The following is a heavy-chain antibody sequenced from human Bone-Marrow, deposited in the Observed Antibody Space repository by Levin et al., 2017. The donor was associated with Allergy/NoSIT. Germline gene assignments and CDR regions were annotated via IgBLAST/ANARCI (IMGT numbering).Heavy chain of an antibody. CDR2: MTPNTGNT. V-gene: IGHV1-8*01. D-gene: IGHD6-19*01. CDR1: GDTFTTSD. Sequence: ASVKVSCKTSGDTFTTSDINWVRQTTGQGLEWMGWMTPNTGNTGYAQKFQGRVTMSRNSSIYTAYMELRSLRSEDTAVYFCALVSSTGWYYFDNWGQGTQVTVSS. J-gene: IGHJ4*02. CDR3: ALVSSTGWYYFDN.